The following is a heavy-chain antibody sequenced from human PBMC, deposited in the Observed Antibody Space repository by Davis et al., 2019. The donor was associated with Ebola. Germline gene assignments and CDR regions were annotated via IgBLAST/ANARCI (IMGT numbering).Heavy chain of an antibody. V-gene: IGHV3-74*03. D-gene: IGHD3-3*01. Sequence: GESLKISCSASGLTLTNYWMHWVRQGPGKGLVWVARINGEGSITTYADFVKGRFTISRDNSENTLYLQMNSLTADDTAVYYCARAVFHEVLDYWGQGTPVTVSS. CDR1: GLTLTNYW. CDR2: INGEGSIT. CDR3: ARAVFHEVLDY. J-gene: IGHJ4*02.